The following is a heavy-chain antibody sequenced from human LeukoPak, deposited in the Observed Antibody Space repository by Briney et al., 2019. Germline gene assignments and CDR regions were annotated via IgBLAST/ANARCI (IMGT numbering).Heavy chain of an antibody. D-gene: IGHD3-22*01. V-gene: IGHV4-34*01. Sequence: SETLSLTCAVYGGSFSGYYWSWIRQPPGKGLEWIGEINHSGSTNHNPSLKSRVTISVDTSKNQFSLKLSSVTAADTAVYYCARGGYYYDSSGYRAFDYWGQGTLVTVSS. J-gene: IGHJ4*02. CDR3: ARGGYYYDSSGYRAFDY. CDR2: INHSGST. CDR1: GGSFSGYY.